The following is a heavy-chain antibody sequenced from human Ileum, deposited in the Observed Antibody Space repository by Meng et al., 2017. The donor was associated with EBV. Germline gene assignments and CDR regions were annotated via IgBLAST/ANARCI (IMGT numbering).Heavy chain of an antibody. CDR3: ASLYGDSSVWYLDL. D-gene: IGHD4-17*01. V-gene: IGHV4-31*03. Sequence: QVQLQESGPGLVKPSQXLALTCTASGGSISSGNHYWSWIRQHPGKGLGYIGYIYYSGSTYYTPSLKSRVIISVDTSKNQFSLRLNSVTAADTAVYYCASLYGDSSVWYLDLWGRGTLVTVSS. CDR1: GGSISSGNHY. J-gene: IGHJ2*01. CDR2: IYYSGST.